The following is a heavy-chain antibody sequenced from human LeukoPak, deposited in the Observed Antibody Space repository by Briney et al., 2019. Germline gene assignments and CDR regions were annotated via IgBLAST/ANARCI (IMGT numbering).Heavy chain of an antibody. J-gene: IGHJ4*02. CDR1: GYTFTDYY. Sequence: GASVTVSCTASGYTFTDYYMQWMRQAPGQGPGWMGWMNPNSGGTNYAQKFQGRVTMTRDTSITTAYMELSSLRSDDTAVYYCAPRRVAADKGFDYWGQGTLVTVSS. CDR2: MNPNSGGT. V-gene: IGHV1-2*02. CDR3: APRRVAADKGFDY. D-gene: IGHD6-19*01.